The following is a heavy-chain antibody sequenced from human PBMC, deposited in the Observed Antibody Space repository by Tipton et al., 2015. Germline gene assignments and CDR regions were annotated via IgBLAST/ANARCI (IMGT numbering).Heavy chain of an antibody. CDR3: ARDRNYALWSGDPYEIDV. Sequence: TLSLTCTVSGGSISNGGYYWSWIRQYPGKGLEWIGHIHYRGTTHYNPSLQSRVTMSVDTSKNHFSLNLTSVTAADTAVYYCARDRNYALWSGDPYEIDVWGQGTTVAVSS. CDR2: IHYRGTT. J-gene: IGHJ6*02. D-gene: IGHD3-3*01. CDR1: GGSISNGGYY. V-gene: IGHV4-31*03.